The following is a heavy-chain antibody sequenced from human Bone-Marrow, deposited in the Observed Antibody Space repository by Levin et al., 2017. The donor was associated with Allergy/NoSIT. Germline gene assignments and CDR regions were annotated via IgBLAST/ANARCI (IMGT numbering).Heavy chain of an antibody. CDR2: IKQDGSGK. CDR3: ARDSPGVGIDY. D-gene: IGHD1-26*01. J-gene: IGHJ4*02. V-gene: IGHV3-7*01. Sequence: SCAASGFTFSSYWMSWVRQAPGKGLEWVANIKQDGSGKYYVDSVKGRFTISRDNAKNSLYLQMNSLRAEDTAVYYCARDSPGVGIDYWGQGTLVTVSS. CDR1: GFTFSSYW.